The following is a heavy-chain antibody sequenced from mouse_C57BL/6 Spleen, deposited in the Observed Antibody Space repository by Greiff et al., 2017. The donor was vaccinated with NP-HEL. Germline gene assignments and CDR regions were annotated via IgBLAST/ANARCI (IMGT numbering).Heavy chain of an antibody. J-gene: IGHJ1*03. CDR3: ARDSLDWYFDV. CDR1: GYSITSGYY. Sequence: EVQRVESGPGLVKPSQSLSLTCSVTGYSITSGYYWNWIRQFPGNKLEWMGYISYDGSNNYNPSLKNRISITRDTSKNQFFLKLNSVTTEDTATYYCARDSLDWYFDVWGTGTTVTVSS. CDR2: ISYDGSN. V-gene: IGHV3-6*01.